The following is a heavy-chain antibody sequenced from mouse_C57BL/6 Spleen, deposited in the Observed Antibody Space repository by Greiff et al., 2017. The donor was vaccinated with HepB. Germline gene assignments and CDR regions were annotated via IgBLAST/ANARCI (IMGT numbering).Heavy chain of an antibody. CDR2: IDPENGDT. D-gene: IGHD2-14*01. CDR3: TRGGTPAVPGA. CDR1: GFNIKDDY. V-gene: IGHV14-4*01. J-gene: IGHJ2*01. Sequence: VQLQQSGAELVRPGASVKLSCTASGFNIKDDYMHWVKQRPEQGLEWIGWIDPENGDTEYASKFQGKATITADTSSNTAYLQLSSLTSEDTAVYYCTRGGTPAVPGAWGQGTTLTVSS.